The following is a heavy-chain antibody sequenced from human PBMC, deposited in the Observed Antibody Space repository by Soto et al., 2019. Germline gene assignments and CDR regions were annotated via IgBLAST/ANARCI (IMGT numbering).Heavy chain of an antibody. CDR1: GFNFGNYA. CDR3: AKDKGGTPYYIDS. CDR2: INWNSDKV. J-gene: IGHJ4*02. V-gene: IGHV3-9*01. Sequence: VLLVESGGGLVQPGRSLRLSCAVSGFNFGNYAMHWVRQAPGKGLEWVAAINWNSDKVAYAGSVLGRFTIFRDSAKNYLHLQKNDLTTEDTALYYCAKDKGGTPYYIDSWGKGILVTVSS.